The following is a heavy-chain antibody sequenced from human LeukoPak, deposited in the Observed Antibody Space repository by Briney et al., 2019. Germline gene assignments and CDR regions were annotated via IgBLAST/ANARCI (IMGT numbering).Heavy chain of an antibody. V-gene: IGHV1-69*01. D-gene: IGHD4-17*01. CDR3: AREGQDYGDYVGNIDY. J-gene: IGHJ4*02. CDR1: GGTFSSYA. CDR2: IIPIFGAA. Sequence: SAKVSCKASGGTFSSYAISWVRQAPGQGLEWMGGIIPIFGAANYAQKFQGRVTITADESTSTAYMELSSLRSEDTAVYYCAREGQDYGDYVGNIDYWGQGTLVTVSS.